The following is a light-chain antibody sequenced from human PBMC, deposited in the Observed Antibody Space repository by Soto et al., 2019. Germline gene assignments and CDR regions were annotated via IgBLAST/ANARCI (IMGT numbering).Light chain of an antibody. V-gene: IGKV3-15*01. J-gene: IGKJ1*01. Sequence: EIVMTQSPATLSVSPGERATLSCRASQSVSSNLAWYQQKPGQAPRLLIYGASTRATGIPARFSGSGSGTEFTLTISSLQSEDFAVYYCQSSTFGQGTKVDIK. CDR3: QSST. CDR1: QSVSSN. CDR2: GAS.